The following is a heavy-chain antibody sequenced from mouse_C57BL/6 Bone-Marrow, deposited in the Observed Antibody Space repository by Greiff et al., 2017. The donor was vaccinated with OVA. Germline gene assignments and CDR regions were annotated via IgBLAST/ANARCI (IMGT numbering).Heavy chain of an antibody. J-gene: IGHJ1*03. CDR1: GYTFTSYW. D-gene: IGHD1-1*01. Sequence: QVQLQQPGAELVKPGASVKMSCKASGYTFTSYWITWVKQRPGQGLGWIGDIYPGSGSTNYNEKFKGKATLTVDTSSSTAYMQLSSLTSEDSAVYYCARPYYYGPSYWYFDVWGTGTTVTVSS. CDR3: ARPYYYGPSYWYFDV. CDR2: IYPGSGST. V-gene: IGHV1-55*01.